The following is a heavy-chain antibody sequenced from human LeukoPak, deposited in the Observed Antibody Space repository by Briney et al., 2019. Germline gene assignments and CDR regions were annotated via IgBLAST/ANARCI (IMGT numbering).Heavy chain of an antibody. Sequence: GESLKISCKGSGYSFTSYWISWVRQMPGKGLEWMGRIDPSDSYTNYSPSFQGHVPISADKSISTAYLQWSSLKASDTAMYCCASPGDCSSTSCASLGSWGQGTLVTVSS. CDR1: GYSFTSYW. J-gene: IGHJ5*02. CDR2: IDPSDSYT. D-gene: IGHD2-2*01. V-gene: IGHV5-10-1*01. CDR3: ASPGDCSSTSCASLGS.